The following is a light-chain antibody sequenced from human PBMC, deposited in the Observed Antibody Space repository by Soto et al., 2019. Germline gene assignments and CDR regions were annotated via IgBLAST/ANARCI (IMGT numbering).Light chain of an antibody. Sequence: QSALTQPASVSGSPGQSITISCTGTSSDFGNYNFVSWYQHHPGKAPKLMIFEVTNRPSGVSNRFSGSKSGNTASLAISGLQAEDEADYYCSSYTISNTLIFGGGTKLTVL. CDR1: SSDFGNYNF. CDR2: EVT. J-gene: IGLJ2*01. CDR3: SSYTISNTLI. V-gene: IGLV2-14*01.